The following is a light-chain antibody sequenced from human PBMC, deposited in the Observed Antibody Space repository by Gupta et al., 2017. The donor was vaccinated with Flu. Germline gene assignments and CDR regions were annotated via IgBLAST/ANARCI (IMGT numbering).Light chain of an antibody. CDR3: SSFTSSSTYV. V-gene: IGLV2-14*04. J-gene: IGLJ1*01. Sequence: SITISCTGTSSDVGGYNYVSWYQQHPGKAPKLMIYDVSNRPSGVSTRFSGSKSGNTASLTISGLQAEDEADYYCSSFTSSSTYVFGTGTKVTVL. CDR2: DVS. CDR1: SSDVGGYNY.